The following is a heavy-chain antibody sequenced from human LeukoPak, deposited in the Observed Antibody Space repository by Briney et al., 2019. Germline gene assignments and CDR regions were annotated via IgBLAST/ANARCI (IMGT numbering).Heavy chain of an antibody. V-gene: IGHV1-2*02. D-gene: IGHD5-18*01. CDR3: ARDILGGYSYGDEYFQH. CDR2: INPNSGGT. J-gene: IGHJ1*01. Sequence: ASVKVSCKASGYTFTGYYMHWVRQAPGQGLEWMGWINPNSGGTNYAQKCQGRVTMTRDTSISTAYMELSRLRSDDTAVYYCARDILGGYSYGDEYFQHWGQGTLVTVSS. CDR1: GYTFTGYY.